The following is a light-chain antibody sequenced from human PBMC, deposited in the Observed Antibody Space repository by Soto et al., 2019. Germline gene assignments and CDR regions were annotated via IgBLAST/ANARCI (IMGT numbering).Light chain of an antibody. Sequence: EIVLTQSPGTLSLSPGERATLSCRASQSVTSGYLAWYQLKPGQAPRLLIYSTSTRAAGIPDRFTGRGSGTHFTLAISRLEPEDFAVYYCHQFGDSPQTFGQGTKVDIK. V-gene: IGKV3-20*01. CDR2: STS. J-gene: IGKJ1*01. CDR3: HQFGDSPQT. CDR1: QSVTSGY.